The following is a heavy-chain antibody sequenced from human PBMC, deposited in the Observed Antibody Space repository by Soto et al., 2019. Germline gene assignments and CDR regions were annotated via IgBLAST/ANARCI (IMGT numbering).Heavy chain of an antibody. V-gene: IGHV3-23*01. J-gene: IGHJ6*02. Sequence: SCKASGYTFTSYAMHWVRQAPGKGLEWVSAISGSGGSTYYADSVKGRFTISRDNSKNTLYLQMNSLRAEDTAVYYCAKDPVRVRGVIGLGDYYYGMDVWGQGTTVTVSS. CDR3: AKDPVRVRGVIGLGDYYYGMDV. CDR1: GYTFTSYA. CDR2: ISGSGGST. D-gene: IGHD3-10*01.